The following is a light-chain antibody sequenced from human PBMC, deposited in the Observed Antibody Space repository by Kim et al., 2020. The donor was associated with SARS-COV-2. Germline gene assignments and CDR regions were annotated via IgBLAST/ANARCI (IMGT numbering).Light chain of an antibody. Sequence: SPGARATLPSRASQSVSSNLAWYQQKPGQAPRLLIYGASTRATGIPARFSGSGSGTEFTLTISSLQSEDFAVYYCQQYNNWPPWTFGQGTKVDIK. CDR3: QQYNNWPPWT. CDR2: GAS. CDR1: QSVSSN. J-gene: IGKJ1*01. V-gene: IGKV3-15*01.